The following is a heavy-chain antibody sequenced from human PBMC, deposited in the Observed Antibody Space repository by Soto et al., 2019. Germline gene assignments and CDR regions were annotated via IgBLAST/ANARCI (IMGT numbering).Heavy chain of an antibody. CDR3: ASVRGGYYYAMDV. D-gene: IGHD3-10*02. V-gene: IGHV4-61*08. CDR1: GGSISSGGYY. J-gene: IGHJ6*02. Sequence: PSETLSLTCPVSGGSISSGGYYWSWIRQHPRKGLEWIGYIYYSGSTNYNPSLKSRVTISVATSKNQFSLKLSSVTAADTAVDYCASVRGGYYYAMDVWGQGTTVTVA. CDR2: IYYSGST.